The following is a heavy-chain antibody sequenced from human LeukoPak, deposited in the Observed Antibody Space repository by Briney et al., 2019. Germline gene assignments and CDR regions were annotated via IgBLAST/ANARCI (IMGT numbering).Heavy chain of an antibody. Sequence: GASVTVSCKASGYTFTGYYMHWVRQALGQGLEWMGRINPNSGGTNYAQKFQGRVTMTRDTSISTAYMELSRLRSDDTAVYYCARGAVPALGNWFDPWGQGTLVTVSS. V-gene: IGHV1-2*06. J-gene: IGHJ5*02. D-gene: IGHD2-2*01. CDR2: INPNSGGT. CDR1: GYTFTGYY. CDR3: ARGAVPALGNWFDP.